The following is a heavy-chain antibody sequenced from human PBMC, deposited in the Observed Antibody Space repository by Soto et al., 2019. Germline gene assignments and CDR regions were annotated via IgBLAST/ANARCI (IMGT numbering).Heavy chain of an antibody. J-gene: IGHJ4*02. V-gene: IGHV1-2*04. CDR1: GYTFTGYY. CDR3: ARERQLRVCDY. D-gene: IGHD1-7*01. Sequence: QVQLVQSGAEVKKPGASVKVSCKASGYTFTGYYMHWVRQAPGQGLEWMGWINPNSGGTNYAQTFQGWVTMTRDTSISTAYMELSRLRSDDEAVYNCARERQLRVCDYWGQGTLVTVSS. CDR2: INPNSGGT.